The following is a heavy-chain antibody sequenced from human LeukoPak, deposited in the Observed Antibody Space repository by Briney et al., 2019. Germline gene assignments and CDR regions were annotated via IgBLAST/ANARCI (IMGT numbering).Heavy chain of an antibody. Sequence: ATVKISCKVSGYIFTAYFIHWVQQAPGKGLEWLGLVDPDDGETQCADNFQGRVTITADTSTDTAYMELSSLTSDDTAVYYCATDLDGDYFDYWGQGTLVTVSS. CDR2: VDPDDGET. D-gene: IGHD3/OR15-3a*01. CDR3: ATDLDGDYFDY. J-gene: IGHJ4*02. CDR1: GYIFTAYF. V-gene: IGHV1-69-2*01.